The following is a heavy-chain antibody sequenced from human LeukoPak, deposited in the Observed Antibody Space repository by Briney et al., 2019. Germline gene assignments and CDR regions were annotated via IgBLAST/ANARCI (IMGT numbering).Heavy chain of an antibody. CDR2: ISRMSCNI. Sequence: PGGALRLSCVASGFTFSSYSMNWVRQAPGKGLEWVSYISRMSCNIYLAHSVRGRFTISRDNAKNPLYLQMNSLRDEDTAVYFCARDIGGRFDYWGQGTLVTVSS. V-gene: IGHV3-48*02. CDR1: GFTFSSYS. D-gene: IGHD3-3*01. CDR3: ARDIGGRFDY. J-gene: IGHJ4*02.